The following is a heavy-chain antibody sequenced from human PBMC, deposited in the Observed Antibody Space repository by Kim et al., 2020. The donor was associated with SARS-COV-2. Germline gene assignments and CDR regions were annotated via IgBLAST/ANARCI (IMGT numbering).Heavy chain of an antibody. D-gene: IGHD2-2*01. Sequence: YAGSVKGRFTISRDNSKNTLYLQMNSLRAEDTAVYYCARDLMPPTRAFDIWGQGTMVTVSS. J-gene: IGHJ3*02. V-gene: IGHV3-30*01. CDR3: ARDLMPPTRAFDI.